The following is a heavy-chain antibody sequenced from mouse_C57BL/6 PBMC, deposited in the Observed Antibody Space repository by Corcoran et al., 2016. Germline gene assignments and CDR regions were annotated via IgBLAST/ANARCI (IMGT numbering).Heavy chain of an antibody. CDR3: ARSFHYYGSRGAMDY. CDR1: GYTFTDYY. CDR2: INPNNGGT. V-gene: IGHV1-26*01. Sequence: EVQLQQSGPELVKPGASVKISCKASGYTFTDYYMNWVKQSHGKSLEWIGDINPNNGGTSYNQKFKGKATLTVDKSSSTAYMELRSLTSEDSAVYYCARSFHYYGSRGAMDYWGQGTSVTVSS. J-gene: IGHJ4*01. D-gene: IGHD1-1*01.